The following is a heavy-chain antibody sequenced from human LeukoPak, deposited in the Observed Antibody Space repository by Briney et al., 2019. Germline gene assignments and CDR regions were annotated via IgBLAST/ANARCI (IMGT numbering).Heavy chain of an antibody. CDR2: LSGSGGST. V-gene: IGHV3-23*01. CDR1: GITLSNYG. J-gene: IGHJ6*04. CDR3: ARVSLGTV. Sequence: GGSLRLSCAVSGITLSNYGMSWIRQAPGKGLEWVAGLSGSGGSTYYADSVKGRFTISRDNSKNTLYLQMNSLRAEDTAVYYCARVSLGTVWGKGTTVTVSS. D-gene: IGHD1-1*01.